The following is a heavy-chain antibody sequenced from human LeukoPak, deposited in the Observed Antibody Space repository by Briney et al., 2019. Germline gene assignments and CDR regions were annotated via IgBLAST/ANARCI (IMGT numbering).Heavy chain of an antibody. CDR1: GGSISSSNYY. Sequence: PSETLSLTCTVSGGSISSSNYYWGWIRQPPGKGLEWIGSIYYSGSTYYNPSLKSRVTISVDTSKNQFSLKLSSVTAADTAVYYCARGDDYGGNGLDYWGQGTLVTVSS. V-gene: IGHV4-39*07. D-gene: IGHD4-23*01. CDR3: ARGDDYGGNGLDY. CDR2: IYYSGST. J-gene: IGHJ4*02.